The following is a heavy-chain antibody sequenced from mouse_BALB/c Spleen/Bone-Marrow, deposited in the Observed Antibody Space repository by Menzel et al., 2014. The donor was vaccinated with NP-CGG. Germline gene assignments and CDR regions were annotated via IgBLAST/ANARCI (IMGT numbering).Heavy chain of an antibody. CDR3: ASYYGSSYYAY. CDR2: ISTYSGNT. D-gene: IGHD1-1*01. J-gene: IGHJ2*01. Sequence: QGQLQQAGPELIRPGVTEKISCKGSGYTLTDYAMHWVKQSHAKSLEWIGVISTYSGNTNYNQKFKGKATMTVDKSSSTAYMELARLTSEDSAIYYCASYYGSSYYAYCDQGSTLTVPS. V-gene: IGHV1S137*01. CDR1: GYTLTDYA.